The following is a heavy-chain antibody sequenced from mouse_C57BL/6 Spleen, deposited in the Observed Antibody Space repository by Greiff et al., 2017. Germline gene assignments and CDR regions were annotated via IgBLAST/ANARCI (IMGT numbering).Heavy chain of an antibody. D-gene: IGHD1-1*01. J-gene: IGHJ2*01. V-gene: IGHV5-16*01. CDR3: ARIYYYGSSPYFDN. CDR1: GFTFSDYY. Sequence: EVMLVESEGGLVQPGSSMKLSCTASGFTFSDYYMAWVRQVPEKGLEWVANINYDGSSTYYLDSLKSRFIISRDNAKNILYLQMSSLKSEDTATYYCARIYYYGSSPYFDNWGHGTTLTVSS. CDR2: INYDGSST.